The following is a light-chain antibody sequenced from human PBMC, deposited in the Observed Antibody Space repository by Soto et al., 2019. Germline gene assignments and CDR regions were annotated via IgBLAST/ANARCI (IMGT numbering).Light chain of an antibody. V-gene: IGKV1-27*01. CDR2: GAS. CDR3: QKYDSDPWT. CDR1: QGISNY. Sequence: EIQMTQSPSSLSASVGDRVTITCRASQGISNYLAWYQQKPGKVPKLLIYGASTLQSGVPSRLSGSGSGTDFTLIINSLQPEDVATYYCQKYDSDPWTFGQGTKVAI. J-gene: IGKJ1*01.